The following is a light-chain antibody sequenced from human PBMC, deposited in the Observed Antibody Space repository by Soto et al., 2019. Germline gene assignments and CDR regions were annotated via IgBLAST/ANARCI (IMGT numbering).Light chain of an antibody. Sequence: EMVITQSPAILSVSPGESATLSCRASQSVNSNYLAWYQQHPGQPPRLLIYGISTRATGIPARFSGSGSGTEFSLTTSSLQSEDFAVYYCQQYSKWPITFGQGTRLEIK. CDR1: QSVNSN. J-gene: IGKJ5*01. CDR3: QQYSKWPIT. CDR2: GIS. V-gene: IGKV3-15*01.